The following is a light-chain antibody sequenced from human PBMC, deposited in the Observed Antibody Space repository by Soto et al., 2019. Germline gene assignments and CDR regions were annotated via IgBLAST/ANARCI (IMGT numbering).Light chain of an antibody. CDR1: SSDVGGYNY. CDR3: SSPSGGNHVV. Sequence: QSALTQPPSASGSPGQSVAISCTGTSSDVGGYNYVSWYQQHPGKVPKLMIYEVNNRPSGVPDRFSGSKSGNTASLTVAGLQPEDEADYYCSSPSGGNHVVFGGGTKVTVL. V-gene: IGLV2-8*01. J-gene: IGLJ2*01. CDR2: EVN.